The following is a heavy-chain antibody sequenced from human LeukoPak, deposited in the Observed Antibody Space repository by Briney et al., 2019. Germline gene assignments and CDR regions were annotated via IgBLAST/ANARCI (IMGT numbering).Heavy chain of an antibody. D-gene: IGHD4-17*01. V-gene: IGHV3-53*01. CDR2: IYSGGST. CDR1: GFTVSSDS. Sequence: PGGSLRLSCAASGFTVSSDSMNWVRQAPGKGLEWVSVIYSGGSTYYADSVKGRFTISRDNSKNTLYLQMNSLRAEDTAVYYCAVDFGDYSFDYWGQGTLVTVSS. CDR3: AVDFGDYSFDY. J-gene: IGHJ4*02.